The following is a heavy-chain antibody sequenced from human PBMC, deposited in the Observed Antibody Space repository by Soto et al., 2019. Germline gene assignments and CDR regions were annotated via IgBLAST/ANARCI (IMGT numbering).Heavy chain of an antibody. CDR1: GGSFSVYY. CDR3: ARGYGRTFDY. CDR2: INHSGST. Sequence: SGPLSLTCAIFGGSFSVYYWTWIRQPPRKGLKKNGGINHSGSTNYNLSLRGRVTISVDTSLNQFFLKLSPITTADRAVFYCARGYGRTFDYWRQGTLVNASP. J-gene: IGHJ4*02. V-gene: IGHV4-34*01. D-gene: IGHD3-10*01.